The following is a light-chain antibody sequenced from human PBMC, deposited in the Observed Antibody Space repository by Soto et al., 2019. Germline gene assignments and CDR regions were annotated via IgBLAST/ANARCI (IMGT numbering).Light chain of an antibody. Sequence: EIVLTQSPATLSLSPGERATLSCRASQSVSHYLAWYQQKPGQAPSLLIYDASNRATGIPARFSGSGSGTDFTLTISSLEPEDFAVYYCQHYGSSPYTFGQGTKLEIK. CDR1: QSVSHY. CDR3: QHYGSSPYT. J-gene: IGKJ2*01. V-gene: IGKV3-11*01. CDR2: DAS.